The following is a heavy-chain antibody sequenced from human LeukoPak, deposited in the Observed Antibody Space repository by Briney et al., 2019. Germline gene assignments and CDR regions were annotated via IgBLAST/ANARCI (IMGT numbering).Heavy chain of an antibody. V-gene: IGHV3-30*02. D-gene: IGHD3-22*01. J-gene: IGHJ4*02. Sequence: GGSLRLSCAASGFTFSSYWMSWVRQAPGKGLEWVAFIRYDGSNKYYADSVKGRFTISRDNSKNTLYLQMNSLRAEDTAVYYCANFGTWYDSSGYYPDYWGQGTLVTVSS. CDR1: GFTFSSYW. CDR3: ANFGTWYDSSGYYPDY. CDR2: IRYDGSNK.